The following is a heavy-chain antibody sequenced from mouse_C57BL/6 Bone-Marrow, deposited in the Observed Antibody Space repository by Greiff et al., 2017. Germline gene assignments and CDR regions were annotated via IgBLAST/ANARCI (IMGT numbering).Heavy chain of an antibody. CDR2: IPPSDSDS. V-gene: IGHV1-74*01. Sequence: VQLQQPGAEPVKPGASVKVSCKASGYTFTRYWMHWVKHRPGQGLEWIGRIPPSDSDSHYNQKFKAKATLTVDKFSSTADMQLSSLTSEDSAVYYCALTTVDDYWGQGTTLTVSS. J-gene: IGHJ2*01. D-gene: IGHD1-1*01. CDR3: ALTTVDDY. CDR1: GYTFTRYW.